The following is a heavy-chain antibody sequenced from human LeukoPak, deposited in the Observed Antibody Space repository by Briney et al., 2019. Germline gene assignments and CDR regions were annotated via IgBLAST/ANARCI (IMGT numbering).Heavy chain of an antibody. V-gene: IGHV1-8*01. CDR2: MNPNSGDT. Sequence: ASVKVSCKASGYTFTSYDINWVRQAAGQGLEWMGWMNPNSGDTGYVEKFQGRVTMTRDTSITTAYMELSSLRSEDTAVYYCTRSGFGGGVHFDYWGQGTPVTVSS. CDR3: TRSGFGGGVHFDY. CDR1: GYTFTSYD. J-gene: IGHJ4*02. D-gene: IGHD3-16*01.